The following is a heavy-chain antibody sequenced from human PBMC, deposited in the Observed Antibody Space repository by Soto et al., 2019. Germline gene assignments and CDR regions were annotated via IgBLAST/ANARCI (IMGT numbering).Heavy chain of an antibody. CDR2: ISTYNGNT. J-gene: IGHJ5*02. Sequence: ASVKVSCKASGYSFSNSGFSWMRQAPGQGLEWMGWISTYNGNTNYAQKFQGRLSMTRDTSTTTAFMELTTLRSDDTAVYYCARDKYNNGRNWLHTWGQGTLVTVSS. V-gene: IGHV1-18*01. CDR3: ARDKYNNGRNWLHT. D-gene: IGHD2-8*01. CDR1: GYSFSNSG.